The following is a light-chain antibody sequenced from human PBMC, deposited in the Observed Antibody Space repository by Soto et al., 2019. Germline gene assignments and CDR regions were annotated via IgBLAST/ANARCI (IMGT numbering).Light chain of an antibody. V-gene: IGKV2-28*01. CDR1: QSLLHSNGYNY. CDR2: GAS. J-gene: IGKJ4*01. Sequence: DIVMTQTPLSLPVTPGEPASISCRSSQSLLHSNGYNYLDWYLQKPGQSPQLLIYGASTLESGVPSRFSGSGSGTDFTLTINNLQPEDFASYFCQESYSTPLTFGGVTKV. CDR3: QESYSTPLT.